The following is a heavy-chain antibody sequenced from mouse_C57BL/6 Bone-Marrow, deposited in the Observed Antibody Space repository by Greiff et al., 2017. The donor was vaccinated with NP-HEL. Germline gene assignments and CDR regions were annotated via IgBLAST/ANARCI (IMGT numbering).Heavy chain of an antibody. CDR2: IYYSGTI. CDR3: AREDYGISYWYFDV. J-gene: IGHJ1*03. D-gene: IGHD1-1*01. V-gene: IGHV3-5*01. Sequence: ESGPGLVKPSQTVFLTCTVTGISITTGNYRWSWIRQFPGNKLEWIGYIYYSGTITYNPSPTSRTTITRDTPKNQFFLEMNSLTAEDTATYYCAREDYGISYWYFDVWGTGTTVTVSS. CDR1: GISITTGNYR.